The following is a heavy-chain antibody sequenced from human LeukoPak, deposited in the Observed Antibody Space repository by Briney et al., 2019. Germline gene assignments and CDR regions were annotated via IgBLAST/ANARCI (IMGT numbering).Heavy chain of an antibody. Sequence: GGSLRLSCAASGFTFSSYAVSWVRQAPGKGLEWVSAISGSGGSTYYADSVKGWFTISRDNSKNTLYLQMNSLRAEDTAVYYCAVAGGSGSYDYWGQGTLVTVSS. CDR2: ISGSGGST. V-gene: IGHV3-23*01. CDR1: GFTFSSYA. D-gene: IGHD3-10*01. J-gene: IGHJ4*02. CDR3: AVAGGSGSYDY.